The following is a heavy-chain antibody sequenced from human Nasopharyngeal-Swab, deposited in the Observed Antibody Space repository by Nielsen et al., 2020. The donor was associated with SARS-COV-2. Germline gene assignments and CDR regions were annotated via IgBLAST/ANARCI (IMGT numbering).Heavy chain of an antibody. V-gene: IGHV4-59*01. J-gene: IGHJ4*02. CDR1: GGSISSYY. D-gene: IGHD3-22*01. CDR2: IYYSGST. CDR3: ARGADSSGYSMYYFDY. Sequence: SCTVSGGSISSYYWSWIRQPPGKGLEWIGYIYYSGSTNYNPSLKSRVTISVDTSKNQFSLKLSSVTAADTAVYYCARGADSSGYSMYYFDYWGQGTLVTVSS.